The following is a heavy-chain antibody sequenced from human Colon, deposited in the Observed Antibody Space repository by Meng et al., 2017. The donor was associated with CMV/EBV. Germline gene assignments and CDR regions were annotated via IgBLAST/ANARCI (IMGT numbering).Heavy chain of an antibody. CDR2: MDPTTGRT. CDR1: GYSFTGYY. D-gene: IGHD3-16*01. V-gene: IGHV1-2*02. CDR3: ASHSSYVWGSHH. Sequence: QVPLVQYGAEVRMPGASVKVSCKASGYSFTGYYIHWVRQAPGQGLEWMGWMDPTTGRTDYAQKFQGTVTMTRDTSISTAYLELSRLTSDDTAVYYCASHSSYVWGSHHWGQGTLVTVSS. J-gene: IGHJ1*01.